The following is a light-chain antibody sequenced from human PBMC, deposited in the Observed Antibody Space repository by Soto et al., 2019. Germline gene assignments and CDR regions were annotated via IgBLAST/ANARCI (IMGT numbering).Light chain of an antibody. CDR1: QSISSY. Sequence: GDRVTITCRASQSISSYLNWYQQKPGKAPKLLIYAASSLQSGVPSRFSGSGSGTDFTLTISSLQPEDFATYYCQQSYSTPYTFGQGTKLEIK. J-gene: IGKJ2*01. CDR3: QQSYSTPYT. V-gene: IGKV1-39*01. CDR2: AAS.